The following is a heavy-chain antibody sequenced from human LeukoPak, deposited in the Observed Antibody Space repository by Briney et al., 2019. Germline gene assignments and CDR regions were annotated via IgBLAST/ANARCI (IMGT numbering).Heavy chain of an antibody. J-gene: IGHJ4*02. Sequence: TLSLTCAVSGDSVNNTNWWTWVRQAPGKGLEWVAVISYDGSNKYYADSVKGRFTISRDNSKNTLYLQMNSLRAEDTAVYYCANLPGRYDILTGYYPPDDYWGQGTLVTVSS. CDR2: ISYDGSNK. CDR3: ANLPGRYDILTGYYPPDDY. V-gene: IGHV3-30*18. D-gene: IGHD3-9*01. CDR1: GDSVNNTN.